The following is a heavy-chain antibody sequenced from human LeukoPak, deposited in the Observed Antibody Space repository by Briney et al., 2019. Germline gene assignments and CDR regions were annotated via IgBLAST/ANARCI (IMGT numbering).Heavy chain of an antibody. Sequence: QAGGSLRLSCTVSGITFSIYDMAWGPQAPGKGLEGFAVISCYGREEYYIDAVKGRFTSPRYNCKHTRYLKMNSLRSEDAAVYYCAKDLFAMTPSPFDYWGQGTLVTVSS. V-gene: IGHV3-30*18. J-gene: IGHJ4*02. CDR2: ISCYGREE. D-gene: IGHD2-15*01. CDR1: GITFSIYD. CDR3: AKDLFAMTPSPFDY.